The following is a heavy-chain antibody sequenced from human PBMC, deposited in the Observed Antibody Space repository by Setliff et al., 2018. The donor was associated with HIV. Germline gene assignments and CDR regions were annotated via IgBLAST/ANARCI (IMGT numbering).Heavy chain of an antibody. V-gene: IGHV5-51*01. CDR2: VFPDDSDT. J-gene: IGHJ4*02. CDR1: GYSFTTLW. CDR3: ARSMGFKATTRLDF. Sequence: GESLTISCQASGYSFTTLWIAWVRQMPGKGLEWMGMVFPDDSDTRYSPSFQGQVSMSADKSINTAYLQWSSLKASDTAVYYCARSMGFKATTRLDFWGPGTLVTVS. D-gene: IGHD3-10*01.